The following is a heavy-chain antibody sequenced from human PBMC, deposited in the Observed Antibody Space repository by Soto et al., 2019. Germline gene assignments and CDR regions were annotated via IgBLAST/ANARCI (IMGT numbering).Heavy chain of an antibody. J-gene: IGHJ4*01. V-gene: IGHV4-30-2*01. Sequence: QLQLQESGSGLVKPSQTLSLTCAVSGGSISSGGYSWSWIRQPPGKGLEWIGYIYHSGSTYYNPYLKGRVTISVDRSKNQFSLKLSYVTGGDTDVYFCARKNDRCYDSAYFGYWGHGTLVTVA. CDR2: IYHSGST. CDR3: ARKNDRCYDSAYFGY. D-gene: IGHD2-15*01. CDR1: GGSISSGGYS.